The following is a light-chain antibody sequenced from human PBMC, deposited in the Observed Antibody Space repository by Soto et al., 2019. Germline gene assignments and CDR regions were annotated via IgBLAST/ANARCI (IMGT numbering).Light chain of an antibody. CDR2: DAS. CDR1: QDIGNY. CDR3: QQLNKYPVT. J-gene: IGKJ5*01. V-gene: IGKV1-9*01. Sequence: IQLTQSPSSLSASVGDRVTISCRASQDIGNYLAWYQQKPGEAPKLLIYDASTFQSGVPLRFGGSGSGTDFTLTISSLQPEDFATYYCQQLNKYPVTFGQGTRLEIK.